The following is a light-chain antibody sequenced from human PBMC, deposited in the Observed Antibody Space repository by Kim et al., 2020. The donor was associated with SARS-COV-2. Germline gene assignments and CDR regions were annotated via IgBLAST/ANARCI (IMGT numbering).Light chain of an antibody. CDR2: DVS. Sequence: GQSVTISCTGSSSDVGGYNYVSWYQQHPGKAPKLMIYDVSKRPSGVPDRFSGSKSGNTASLTISGLQAEDEADYYCCSYAGSYTWVFGGGTKLTVL. CDR1: SSDVGGYNY. V-gene: IGLV2-11*01. J-gene: IGLJ3*02. CDR3: CSYAGSYTWV.